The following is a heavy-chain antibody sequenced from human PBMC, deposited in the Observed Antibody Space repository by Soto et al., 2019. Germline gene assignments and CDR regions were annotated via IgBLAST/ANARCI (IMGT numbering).Heavy chain of an antibody. CDR1: DYTFTSYG. V-gene: IGHV1-18*01. D-gene: IGHD5-12*01. CDR2: ISAYNGNT. Sequence: ASVKVSCKASDYTFTSYGISWVRQAPGQGLEWMGWISAYNGNTNYAQKLQGRVTMTTDTSTSTAYMELRSLRSDDTAVYYCARDRAGYSGYDPVVDYWGQGTLVTVSS. J-gene: IGHJ4*02. CDR3: ARDRAGYSGYDPVVDY.